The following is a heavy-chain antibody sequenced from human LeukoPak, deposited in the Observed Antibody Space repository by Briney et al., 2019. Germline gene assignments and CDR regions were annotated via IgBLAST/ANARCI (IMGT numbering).Heavy chain of an antibody. CDR2: IYYTGNI. CDR1: GDSVSSGSYY. CDR3: ARAGSSWSFDY. D-gene: IGHD6-13*01. Sequence: SETLSLTCTVSGDSVSSGSYYWSWIRQPPGKGLEWIAYIYYTGNINYNPSLKSRVTISVDTSKNQFSLNLTSVTAADTAVYYCARAGSSWSFDYWGQGTLVTVSS. V-gene: IGHV4-61*01. J-gene: IGHJ4*02.